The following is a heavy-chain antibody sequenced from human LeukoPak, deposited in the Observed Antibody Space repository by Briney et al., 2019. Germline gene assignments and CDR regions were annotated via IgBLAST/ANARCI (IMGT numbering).Heavy chain of an antibody. J-gene: IGHJ4*02. CDR2: ISSSGSTT. D-gene: IGHD2-15*01. V-gene: IGHV3-48*03. Sequence: GGSLRLSXAASGFTFSSYEMNWVSQAPGKGLEWVSYISSSGSTTYYADSVKGRFTISRDNAKNSLHLQMNSLRAEDTAVYYCARWLLCGSCYHTFDYWGQGTLVTVSS. CDR3: ARWLLCGSCYHTFDY. CDR1: GFTFSSYE.